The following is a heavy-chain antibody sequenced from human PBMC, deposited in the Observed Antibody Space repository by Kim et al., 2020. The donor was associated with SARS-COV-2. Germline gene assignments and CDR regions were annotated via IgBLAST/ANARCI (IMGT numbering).Heavy chain of an antibody. V-gene: IGHV4-39*01. Sequence: SETLSLTCTVSGTSISSNSYYWGWIRQPPGKGLEWIGSIYYSGSTYYNSSLKSRVTISVDTSKNQFSLNLRSVIAADTAVYYCAKVFTRGAFDVWGQGTMVNVSS. CDR2: IYYSGST. CDR3: AKVFTRGAFDV. D-gene: IGHD2-2*01. J-gene: IGHJ3*01. CDR1: GTSISSNSYY.